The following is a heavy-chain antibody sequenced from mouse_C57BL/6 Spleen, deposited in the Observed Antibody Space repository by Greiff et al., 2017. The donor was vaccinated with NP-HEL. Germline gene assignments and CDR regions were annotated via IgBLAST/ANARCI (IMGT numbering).Heavy chain of an antibody. J-gene: IGHJ3*01. D-gene: IGHD2-3*01. CDR2: INPSTGGT. V-gene: IGHV1-42*01. CDR3: ARRYDGYPAY. Sequence: VQLQQSGPELVKPGASVKISCKASGYSFTGYYMNWVKQSPEKSLEWIGEINPSTGGTTYNQKFKAKATLTVDKSSSTAYMQLKSLTSEDSAVYYCARRYDGYPAYWGQGTLVTVSA. CDR1: GYSFTGYY.